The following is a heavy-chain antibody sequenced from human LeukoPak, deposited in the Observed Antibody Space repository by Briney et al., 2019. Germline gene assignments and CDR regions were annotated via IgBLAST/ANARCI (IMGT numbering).Heavy chain of an antibody. CDR2: ISYDGSNK. D-gene: IGHD6-13*01. Sequence: SGGSLRLSCAASGFTFSSYAMHWVRQAPGKGLEWVAVISYDGSNKYYADSVKGRFTISRDSSKNTLYLQMNSLRAEDTAVYYCARDRYSSSWYSSYYHYYGMDVWGQGTTVTVSS. V-gene: IGHV3-30-3*01. CDR1: GFTFSSYA. CDR3: ARDRYSSSWYSSYYHYYGMDV. J-gene: IGHJ6*02.